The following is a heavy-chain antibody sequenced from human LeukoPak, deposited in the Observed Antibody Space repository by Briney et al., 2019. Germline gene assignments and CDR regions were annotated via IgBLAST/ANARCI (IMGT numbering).Heavy chain of an antibody. CDR2: INPSGGST. Sequence: ASVKVSCKASGYTFTSYYMHWVRQAPGQGLGWMGIINPSGGSTSYAQKFQGRVTMTRDTSTSTVYMELSSLRSEDTAVYYCARLWGGVVPADQSDYWGQGTLVTVSS. CDR3: ARLWGGVVPADQSDY. V-gene: IGHV1-46*01. CDR1: GYTFTSYY. D-gene: IGHD2-2*01. J-gene: IGHJ4*02.